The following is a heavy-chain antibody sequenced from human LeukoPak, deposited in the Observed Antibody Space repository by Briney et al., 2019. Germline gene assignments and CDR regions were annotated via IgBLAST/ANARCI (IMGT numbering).Heavy chain of an antibody. D-gene: IGHD3-10*01. V-gene: IGHV4-59*08. CDR2: IHYSGTT. CDR1: GVSISSYY. J-gene: IGHJ4*02. CDR3: ASQLWFDY. Sequence: SETLSLTCTVSGVSISSYYWSWIRQPPGKGLEWIGYIHYSGTTNYNASFKSRVTISGDTSKKQFSLKLTSVTAADTAVYYCASQLWFDYWGQGTLVTVSS.